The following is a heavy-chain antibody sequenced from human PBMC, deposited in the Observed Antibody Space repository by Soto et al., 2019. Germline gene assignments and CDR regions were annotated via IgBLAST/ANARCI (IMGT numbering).Heavy chain of an antibody. CDR2: INAGNGNT. Sequence: ASVKVSCKASGYTFTSYAMHWVRQAPGQRLEWMGWINAGNGNTKYSQKFQGRVTIIRDTSASTAYMELSSLRSEDTAVYYCARGYCSSTSCYAPGGIFAPWGQGTLVTVSS. V-gene: IGHV1-3*01. CDR1: GYTFTSYA. D-gene: IGHD2-2*01. CDR3: ARGYCSSTSCYAPGGIFAP. J-gene: IGHJ5*02.